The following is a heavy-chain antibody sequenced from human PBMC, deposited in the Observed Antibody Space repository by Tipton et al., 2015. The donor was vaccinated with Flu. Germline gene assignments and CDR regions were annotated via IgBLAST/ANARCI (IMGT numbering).Heavy chain of an antibody. CDR1: GFTFDDYA. CDR3: AKDIGTTGTTWFDP. Sequence: TLSLTCAASGFTFDDYAMHWVRQAPGKGLEWVSGISWDSGSIDYADSVKGRFTISRDNAKNSLYLQMNSLRAEDTALYYCAKDIGTTGTTWFDPWGQGTLVTVSS. V-gene: IGHV3-9*01. CDR2: ISWDSGSI. J-gene: IGHJ5*02. D-gene: IGHD1-1*01.